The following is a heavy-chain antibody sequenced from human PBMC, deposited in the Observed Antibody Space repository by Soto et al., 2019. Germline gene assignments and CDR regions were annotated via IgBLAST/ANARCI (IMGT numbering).Heavy chain of an antibody. CDR3: ARDGCSGSNCLNWFEP. V-gene: IGHV3-48*01. Sequence: GSLRLSFAASGFTFSSYSINGGLHSPLKGLEWVSYISSSSTTKYYADSVKGRFTISRDNAKNSLYLQMNSLRAEDTAVYYCARDGCSGSNCLNWFEPWGQGTLVTVSS. CDR2: ISSSSTTK. CDR1: GFTFSSYS. J-gene: IGHJ5*02. D-gene: IGHD2-15*01.